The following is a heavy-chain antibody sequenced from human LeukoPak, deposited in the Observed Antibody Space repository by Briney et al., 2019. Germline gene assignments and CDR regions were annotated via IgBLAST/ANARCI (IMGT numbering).Heavy chain of an antibody. V-gene: IGHV1-2*02. CDR1: GYTFTGYY. CDR3: ARLDTAMVTSVDY. D-gene: IGHD5-18*01. CDR2: INPNSGGT. J-gene: IGHJ4*02. Sequence: GASVKVSCKASGYTFTGYYMHWVRQAPGQGLEWMGWINPNSGGTNYAQKFQGRVTMTRDTSISTAHMELSRLRSDDTAVYYCARLDTAMVTSVDYWGQGTLVTVSS.